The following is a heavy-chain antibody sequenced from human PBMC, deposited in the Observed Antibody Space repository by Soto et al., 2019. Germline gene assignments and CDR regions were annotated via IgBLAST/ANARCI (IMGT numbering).Heavy chain of an antibody. V-gene: IGHV2-5*02. CDR1: GFSLSTSGVG. J-gene: IGHJ4*02. CDR2: IYWDDGK. Sequence: QITLKESGPTLVKPTQTLTLTCTFSGFSLSTSGVGVGWIRQPPGKALEWLALIYWDDGKAYSPSLKSRLTITKDTSKNQVVLTMTNMDPVDTATYYCARRVVIHDGPEYAIYVGFDYWGQGTLVTVSS. D-gene: IGHD2-8*01. CDR3: ARRVVIHDGPEYAIYVGFDY.